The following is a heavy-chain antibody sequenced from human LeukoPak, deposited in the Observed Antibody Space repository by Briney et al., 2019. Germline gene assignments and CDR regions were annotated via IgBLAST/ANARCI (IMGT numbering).Heavy chain of an antibody. J-gene: IGHJ4*02. D-gene: IGHD2-2*01. CDR2: IKQDGSEE. V-gene: IGHV3-7*01. CDR3: ARSSDIVVVPAAYYYFDY. Sequence: GGSLRLSCAASGFTFSSYWMSWVRQAPGKGLEWVANIKQDGSEEYCVDSVKGRFTISRDNAKNSLYLQMNSLRAEDTAVYYCARSSDIVVVPAAYYYFDYWGQGTLVTVSS. CDR1: GFTFSSYW.